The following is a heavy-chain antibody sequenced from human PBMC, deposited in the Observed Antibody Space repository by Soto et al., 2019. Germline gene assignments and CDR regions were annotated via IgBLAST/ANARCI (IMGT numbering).Heavy chain of an antibody. CDR1: GGSISSSSYF. V-gene: IGHV4-39*01. CDR2: IYYSGST. CDR3: ARHPSDFWFDP. Sequence: QLQLQESGPGLVKPSETLSLTCSVSGGSISSSSYFWGWIRQPPGKGLEWIGSIYYSGSTYYNPSLNSRVTVSVDTSKNRFSMKLSSVTAADTAVYYCARHPSDFWFDPWGQGTLVTVSS. D-gene: IGHD2-21*02. J-gene: IGHJ5*02.